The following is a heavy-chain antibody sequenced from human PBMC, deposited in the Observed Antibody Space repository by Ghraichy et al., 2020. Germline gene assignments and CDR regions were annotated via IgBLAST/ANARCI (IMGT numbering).Heavy chain of an antibody. CDR2: INPDGSNI. Sequence: GESLRLSCAASGFNFFNYQIHWVRQAPGKGLVWVSHINPDGSNIRYADSVKGRFTISRDNAKKMLFLQMNSLRAEDTAVYYCASGVYNSLYYFDFWGQGALVTVS. CDR1: GFNFFNYQ. CDR3: ASGVYNSLYYFDF. V-gene: IGHV3-74*01. D-gene: IGHD3-22*01. J-gene: IGHJ4*02.